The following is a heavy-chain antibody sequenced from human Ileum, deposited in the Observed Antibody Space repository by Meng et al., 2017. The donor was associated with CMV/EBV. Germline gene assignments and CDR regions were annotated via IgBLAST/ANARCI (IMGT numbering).Heavy chain of an antibody. CDR1: GGSFSGYY. CDR2: INHSGST. Sequence: CAVYGGSFSGYYWSWIRQPPGKGLEWIGEINHSGSTNYNPSLKSRVTISVDKSKNQFSLKLSSVTAADTAVYYCALSYDSSGCFDYWGQGTLVTVSS. CDR3: ALSYDSSGCFDY. J-gene: IGHJ4*02. D-gene: IGHD3-22*01. V-gene: IGHV4-34*01.